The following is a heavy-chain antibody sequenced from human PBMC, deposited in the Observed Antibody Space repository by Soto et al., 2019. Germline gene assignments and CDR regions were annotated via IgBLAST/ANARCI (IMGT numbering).Heavy chain of an antibody. Sequence: GGSLRLSCAASGFTFSSYGMHWVRQAPGKGLEWVAVIWYDGSNKYYADSVKGRFTISRDNSKNTLYLQMNSLRAEDTAVYYCARQYYGSGSYSVYYYYMDVWGKGTTVTVSS. CDR3: ARQYYGSGSYSVYYYYMDV. J-gene: IGHJ6*03. CDR2: IWYDGSNK. V-gene: IGHV3-33*01. CDR1: GFTFSSYG. D-gene: IGHD3-10*01.